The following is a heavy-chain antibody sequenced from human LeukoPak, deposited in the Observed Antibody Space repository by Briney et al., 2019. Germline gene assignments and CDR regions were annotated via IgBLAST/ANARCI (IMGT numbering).Heavy chain of an antibody. V-gene: IGHV3-33*08. D-gene: IGHD2-2*01. Sequence: PGGSLRLSCAASGFTFSSYEMNWVRQAPGKGLEWEAVIWYDGSNKYHADSVKGRFTISRDNSKNTLYLQMNSLRAEDTAVYYCARDRDIVVPDYGMDVWGQGTTVTVSS. J-gene: IGHJ6*02. CDR1: GFTFSSYE. CDR2: IWYDGSNK. CDR3: ARDRDIVVPDYGMDV.